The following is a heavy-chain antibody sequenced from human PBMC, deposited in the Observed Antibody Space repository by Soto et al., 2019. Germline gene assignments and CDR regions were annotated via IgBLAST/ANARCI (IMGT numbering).Heavy chain of an antibody. Sequence: GESLKISCKGSGYSFTSYWIGWVRQMPGKGLEWMGIIYPGDSDTRYSPSFQGQVTISADKSISTAYLQWSSLKASDTAMYYCARHRGSSSSYYCYYGMDVWGQGTTVTVSS. J-gene: IGHJ6*02. D-gene: IGHD6-6*01. CDR1: GYSFTSYW. CDR3: ARHRGSSSSYYCYYGMDV. V-gene: IGHV5-51*01. CDR2: IYPGDSDT.